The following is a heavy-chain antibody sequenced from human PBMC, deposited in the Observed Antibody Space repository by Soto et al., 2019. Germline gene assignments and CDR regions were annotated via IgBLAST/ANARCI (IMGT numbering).Heavy chain of an antibody. J-gene: IGHJ4*02. CDR3: AKASLTRSRYGDYPSWYFDY. Sequence: PGGSLRLSCAASGFTFSNYAMSWVRQPPGKGLEWVSGISGSGGSTYYADSVKGRFTISRDNSKNTLLQMNSLRAEDTAVYYCAKASLTRSRYGDYPSWYFDYWGQGTLVTVSS. D-gene: IGHD4-17*01. V-gene: IGHV3-23*01. CDR2: ISGSGGST. CDR1: GFTFSNYA.